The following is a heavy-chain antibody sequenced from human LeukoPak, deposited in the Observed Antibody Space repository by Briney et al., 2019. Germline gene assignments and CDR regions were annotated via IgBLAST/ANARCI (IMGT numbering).Heavy chain of an antibody. Sequence: SETLSLTCTVSGGSISSYYWSWIRQPPGKGLEWIGYIYYSGSTNYNPSLKSRVTISVDTSKNQFSLKLSSVTAADTAVYYCARHRARYYGSGSSPFDYWGQGTLVTVSS. CDR1: GGSISSYY. D-gene: IGHD3-10*01. J-gene: IGHJ4*02. CDR2: IYYSGST. V-gene: IGHV4-59*08. CDR3: ARHRARYYGSGSSPFDY.